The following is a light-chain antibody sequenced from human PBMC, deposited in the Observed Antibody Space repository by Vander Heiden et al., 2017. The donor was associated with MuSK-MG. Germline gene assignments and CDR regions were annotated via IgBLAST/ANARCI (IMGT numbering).Light chain of an antibody. V-gene: IGKV3-20*01. CDR3: QQYGTSRWT. Sequence: EMVLTHSPGSLSLSPGERATLSCRASRSVGSNYVAGYQQKPDQTPRLPSSGASSRATGIPDRFSGSGCGTDFILTISRLEPEGSEVSYCQQYGTSRWTFGLGTKV. J-gene: IGKJ1*01. CDR2: GAS. CDR1: RSVGSNY.